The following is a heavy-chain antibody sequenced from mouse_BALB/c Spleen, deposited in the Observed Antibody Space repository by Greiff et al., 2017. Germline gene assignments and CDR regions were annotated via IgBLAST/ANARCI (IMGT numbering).Heavy chain of an antibody. CDR2: IYPSDSYT. CDR3: TRSCGSSDGFAY. CDR1: GYTFTSYW. V-gene: IGHV1-69*02. Sequence: QVQLQQPGAELVRPGASVKLSCKTSGYTFTSYWINWVKQRPGQGLEWIGNIYPSDSYTNYSQKFKDKATLTVDKSSSTAYMQLSSPTSEDSAVYYCTRSCGSSDGFAYWGQGTLVTVSA. D-gene: IGHD1-1*01. J-gene: IGHJ3*01.